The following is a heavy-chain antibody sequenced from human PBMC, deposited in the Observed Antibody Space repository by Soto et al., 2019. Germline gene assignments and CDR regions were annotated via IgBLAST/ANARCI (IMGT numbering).Heavy chain of an antibody. D-gene: IGHD3-22*01. Sequence: QVQLVQSGAEVKKPGSSVKVSCKASGGTFSSYAISWVRQAPGQGLEWMGGIIPIFGTANYAQKFQGRVTITAGESTSTAYMELSSLRSEDTAVYYCASLYYDSSGYYYAADYYYGMDVWGQGTTVTVSS. CDR1: GGTFSSYA. CDR3: ASLYYDSSGYYYAADYYYGMDV. CDR2: IIPIFGTA. J-gene: IGHJ6*02. V-gene: IGHV1-69*01.